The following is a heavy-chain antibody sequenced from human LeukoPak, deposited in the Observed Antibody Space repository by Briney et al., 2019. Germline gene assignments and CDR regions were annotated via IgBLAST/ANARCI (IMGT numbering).Heavy chain of an antibody. CDR3: ARVSGYCSSTSCRLYYYYGMDV. CDR1: GGSIGSYY. Sequence: SETLSLTCTVSGGSIGSYYWSWIRQPPGKGLEWIGYIYYSGSTNYNPSLKSRVTISVDTSKNQFSLKVSSVTAADTAVYYCARVSGYCSSTSCRLYYYYGMDVWGQGTTVTVSS. CDR2: IYYSGST. D-gene: IGHD2-2*03. J-gene: IGHJ6*02. V-gene: IGHV4-59*01.